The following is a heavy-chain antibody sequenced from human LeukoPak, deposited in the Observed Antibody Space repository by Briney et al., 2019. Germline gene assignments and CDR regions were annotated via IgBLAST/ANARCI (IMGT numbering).Heavy chain of an antibody. CDR1: GGSISIYY. D-gene: IGHD3-10*01. J-gene: IGHJ6*03. Sequence: SETLSPTCTVSGGSISIYYWNWIRQPAGKGLEWIGRIFTSGITNYDPSLKSRVTMSVDTSKNQFSLNLSSVTAADTAVYYCARESSGNYYNPLGYMDVWGKGTTVTVSS. CDR3: ARESSGNYYNPLGYMDV. CDR2: IFTSGIT. V-gene: IGHV4-4*07.